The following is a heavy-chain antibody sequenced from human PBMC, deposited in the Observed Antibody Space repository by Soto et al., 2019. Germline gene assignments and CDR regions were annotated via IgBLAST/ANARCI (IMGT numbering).Heavy chain of an antibody. CDR2: IWYDGSNK. CDR3: ARGYGVKSGTFDF. Sequence: GGSLRLSCAASGFTFSSYDMHWVRQAPGKGLDWVAVIWYDGSNKDYADSVKGRFTISRDNSKNTLYLQMNSLRGEDTAVYYCARGYGVKSGTFDFWGPGTQVTVS. D-gene: IGHD4-17*01. CDR1: GFTFSSYD. V-gene: IGHV3-33*01. J-gene: IGHJ4*02.